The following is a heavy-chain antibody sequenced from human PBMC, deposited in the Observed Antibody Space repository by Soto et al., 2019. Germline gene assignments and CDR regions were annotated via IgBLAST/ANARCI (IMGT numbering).Heavy chain of an antibody. D-gene: IGHD2-15*01. J-gene: IGHJ6*02. CDR2: IIPIFGTA. Sequence: SVKVSCKASGGTFSSYAISWVRQAPGQGLEWMGGIIPIFGTANYAQKFQGRVTITADESTSTAYMELSSLRSEDTVVYYCARPLVAATPYYYYGMDVWGQGTTVTVSS. V-gene: IGHV1-69*13. CDR3: ARPLVAATPYYYYGMDV. CDR1: GGTFSSYA.